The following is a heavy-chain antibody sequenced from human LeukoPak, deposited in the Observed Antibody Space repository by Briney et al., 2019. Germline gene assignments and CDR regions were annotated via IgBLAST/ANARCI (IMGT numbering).Heavy chain of an antibody. V-gene: IGHV3-30-3*01. J-gene: IGHJ4*02. D-gene: IGHD3-9*01. CDR3: ASSVYDILTGFDY. Sequence: PGRSLRLSCAASGFTFSSYAMHWVRQAPGKGLEWVAVISYDGSNKYYADSVKGRFTISRDNSKNTPYLEMNSLRAEDTAVYYCASSVYDILTGFDYWGQGTLVTVSS. CDR2: ISYDGSNK. CDR1: GFTFSSYA.